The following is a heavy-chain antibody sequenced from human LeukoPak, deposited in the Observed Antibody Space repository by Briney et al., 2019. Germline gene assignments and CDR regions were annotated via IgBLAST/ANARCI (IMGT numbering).Heavy chain of an antibody. CDR1: GFTFSSYA. CDR2: IGSSGTYI. D-gene: IGHD5-12*01. J-gene: IGHJ4*02. Sequence: GGSLRLSCAASGFTFSSYAMSWVRQTPGRGLEWVSSIGSSGTYIYYGDSMKGRFTISRDNAKSSLYLQMISLRAEDTAVYYCTRDWRNLGYDYWGQGTLVTVSS. CDR3: TRDWRNLGYDY. V-gene: IGHV3-21*06.